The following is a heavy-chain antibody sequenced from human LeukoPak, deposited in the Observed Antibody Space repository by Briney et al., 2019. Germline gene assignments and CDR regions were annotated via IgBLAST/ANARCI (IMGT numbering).Heavy chain of an antibody. CDR2: IIPIFGTA. V-gene: IGHV1-69*13. D-gene: IGHD6-13*01. CDR1: GGTFSSYA. Sequence: SVKVSCKASGGTFSSYAISWVRQAPGQGLEWMGGIIPIFGTANYAQKFQGRVTITADESTSTAYMELSSLRSEDTAVYYCARDLGFTSSWPDAFDIWGQGTMVIVSS. CDR3: ARDLGFTSSWPDAFDI. J-gene: IGHJ3*02.